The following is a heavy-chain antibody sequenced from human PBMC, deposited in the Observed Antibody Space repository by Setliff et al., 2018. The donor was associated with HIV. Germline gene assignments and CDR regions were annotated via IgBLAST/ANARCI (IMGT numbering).Heavy chain of an antibody. D-gene: IGHD5-18*01. Sequence: ASVKVSCKVSGYTLTGLSMHWVRQAPGKGLEWMGGFDPEDGETVFAQKFQGRVIMTEDTSTDTAYMELSSLTSGDAAVYYCATRTRWIQLSFDGIFDYWGQGTPVTVSS. J-gene: IGHJ4*02. CDR3: ATRTRWIQLSFDGIFDY. CDR2: FDPEDGET. V-gene: IGHV1-24*01. CDR1: GYTLTGLS.